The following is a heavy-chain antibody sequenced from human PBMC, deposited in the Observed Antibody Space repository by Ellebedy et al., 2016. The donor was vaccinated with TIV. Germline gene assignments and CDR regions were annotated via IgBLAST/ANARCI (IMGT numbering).Heavy chain of an antibody. CDR3: ASRIAAAGSDAFDI. D-gene: IGHD6-13*01. J-gene: IGHJ3*02. CDR2: VYYSGST. Sequence: MPSETLSLTCSVSGGSISGFYWIWIRQAPGKGLEWIGPVYYSGSTKYNPSLKSRVTISQDTSKNQVSLKLNSVTAADTAVYYCASRIAAAGSDAFDIWGQGTMVTVSS. V-gene: IGHV4-59*08. CDR1: GGSISGFY.